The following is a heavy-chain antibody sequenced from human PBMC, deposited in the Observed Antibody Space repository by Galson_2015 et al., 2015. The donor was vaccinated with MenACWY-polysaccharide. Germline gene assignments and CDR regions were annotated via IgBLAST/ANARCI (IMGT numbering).Heavy chain of an antibody. J-gene: IGHJ6*01. Sequence: SLRLSCAASGFSFNNYAMSWVRQAPGKGLEWVAAISGSGATIFYAASVKGRFTVSRDNSKSTLFLQMNSLRAEDTAVYYCANDFHNYGM. CDR2: ISGSGATI. V-gene: IGHV3-23*01. CDR1: GFSFNNYA. CDR3: ANDFHNYGM.